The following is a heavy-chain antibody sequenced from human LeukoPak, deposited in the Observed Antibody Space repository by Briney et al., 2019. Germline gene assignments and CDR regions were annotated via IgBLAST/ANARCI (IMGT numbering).Heavy chain of an antibody. D-gene: IGHD6-25*01. Sequence: PGGSLRLSRAASGLTLTSNYMSWIRQASGKGLEWVFVIYSGGATYDADSVKSRFTISRDNSKNTLYLQMNSLRAEDSAVYYCARPGYSTGAFDYGGQGTLVTVSS. CDR1: GLTLTSNY. V-gene: IGHV3-53*01. CDR2: IYSGGAT. J-gene: IGHJ4*02. CDR3: ARPGYSTGAFDY.